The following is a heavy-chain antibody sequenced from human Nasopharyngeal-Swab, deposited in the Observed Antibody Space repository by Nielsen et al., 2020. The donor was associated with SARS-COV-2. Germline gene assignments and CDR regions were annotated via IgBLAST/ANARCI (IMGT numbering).Heavy chain of an antibody. CDR2: IIPIFGTA. D-gene: IGHD3-16*02. CDR3: ASTGRELSNYFDY. J-gene: IGHJ4*02. Sequence: WVRQAPGQGLEWMGGIIPIFGTANYAQKFQGRVTITADESTSTAYMELSSLRSEDTAVYYCASTGRELSNYFDYWGQGTLVTVS. V-gene: IGHV1-69*01.